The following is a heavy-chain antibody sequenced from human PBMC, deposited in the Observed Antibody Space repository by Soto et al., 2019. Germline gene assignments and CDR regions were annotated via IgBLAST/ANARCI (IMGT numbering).Heavy chain of an antibody. CDR2: ISGRGGST. J-gene: IGHJ4*02. CDR1: GFIFSDYS. CDR3: ARSSGDTWEQYYLDY. D-gene: IGHD1-1*01. V-gene: IGHV3-23*01. Sequence: EVQLLESGGGLVLPGGSLRLSCAASGFIFSDYSMSWVRQAPGKGLEWVSGISGRGGSTYYADSVKGRFTISRDSSRNTLFLQMNSLRAEDTALYFCARSSGDTWEQYYLDYWGQGTLVPVSS.